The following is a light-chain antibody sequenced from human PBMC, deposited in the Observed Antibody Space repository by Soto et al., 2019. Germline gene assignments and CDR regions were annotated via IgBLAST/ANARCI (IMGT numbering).Light chain of an antibody. CDR3: QEYNNWPALT. Sequence: EIVLTQSPGTLSLSPGERATLSCRANQSVSSNLAWYQQKPGQAPRLLISGASTRATGIPDRFSGSGSGTEFTLTISSLQSEDFAVYYCQEYNNWPALTFGGGTKVDI. CDR2: GAS. CDR1: QSVSSN. V-gene: IGKV3-15*01. J-gene: IGKJ4*01.